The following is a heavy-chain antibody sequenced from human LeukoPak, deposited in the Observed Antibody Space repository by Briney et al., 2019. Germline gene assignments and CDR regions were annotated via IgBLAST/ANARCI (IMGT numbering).Heavy chain of an antibody. D-gene: IGHD3-9*01. J-gene: IGHJ4*02. CDR1: GFTFSSYW. V-gene: IGHV3-74*01. CDR2: INSDESIT. Sequence: GGFLRLSCAASGFTFSSYWMHWVRQAPGKGLVWVSRINSDESITSYADSVKGRFTISRDNAKNTLYLQMNSLRAEDTAVYYCARLDILTGYYYYFDYWGQGTLVTVSS. CDR3: ARLDILTGYYYYFDY.